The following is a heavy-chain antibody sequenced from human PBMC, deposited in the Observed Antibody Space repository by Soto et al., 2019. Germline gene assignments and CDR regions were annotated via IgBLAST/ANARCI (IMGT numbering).Heavy chain of an antibody. J-gene: IGHJ5*02. CDR1: GFTFSSYA. Sequence: EVQLLESGGGLVQPGGSLRLSCAASGFTFSSYAMSWVRQAPGKGLEWVSGISGSGGTTSYADSVKGRFTISRDNSKNSVDLQMNSLRAEDTAVYYCAKDKNSGATPDWFDPWGQGTLVTVSS. D-gene: IGHD1-26*01. CDR2: ISGSGGTT. V-gene: IGHV3-23*01. CDR3: AKDKNSGATPDWFDP.